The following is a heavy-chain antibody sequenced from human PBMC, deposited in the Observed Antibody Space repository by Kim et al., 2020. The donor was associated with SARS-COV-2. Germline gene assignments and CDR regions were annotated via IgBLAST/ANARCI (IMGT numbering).Heavy chain of an antibody. D-gene: IGHD3-10*01. V-gene: IGHV3-23*01. Sequence: GGSLRLSCAASGFTFSSYAMSWVRQAPGKGLEWVSAISGSGGSTYYADSVKGRFTISRDNSKNTLYLQMNSLRAEDTAVYYCAKDLKRGGVNKDAQLLWFGELFIRAFDFWGQGTLVTVSS. CDR3: AKDLKRGGVNKDAQLLWFGELFIRAFDF. CDR1: GFTFSSYA. CDR2: ISGSGGST. J-gene: IGHJ4*02.